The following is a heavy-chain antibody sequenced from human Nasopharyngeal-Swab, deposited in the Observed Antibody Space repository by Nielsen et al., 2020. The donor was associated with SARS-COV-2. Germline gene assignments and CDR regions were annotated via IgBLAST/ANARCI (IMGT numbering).Heavy chain of an antibody. D-gene: IGHD2-2*01. CDR1: GFTFSDYY. Sequence: GGSLRLSCAASGFTFSDYYMSWIRQAPGKGLEWVSYISSRSSTIYYGDSVKGRFTISRDNAKSSLYLQMNSLRAEDTAVYYCASANPTSDIVVVPAAKYYYYYYMDVWGKGTTVTVSS. CDR3: ASANPTSDIVVVPAAKYYYYYYMDV. CDR2: ISSRSSTI. J-gene: IGHJ6*03. V-gene: IGHV3-11*04.